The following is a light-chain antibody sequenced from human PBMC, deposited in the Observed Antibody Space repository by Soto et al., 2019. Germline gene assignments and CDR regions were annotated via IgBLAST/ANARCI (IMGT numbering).Light chain of an antibody. CDR3: QQYGSSPMYT. CDR2: GPS. Sequence: EIVLTQSPGTLSLSPGERATLSCRASQSVSSTYLAWYQQKPGQAHRLLIYGPSSRATGIPDRFSASGSGTAFTLTISRVEPEDFAVYYCQQYGSSPMYTFGQGTKLEMK. V-gene: IGKV3-20*01. J-gene: IGKJ2*01. CDR1: QSVSSTY.